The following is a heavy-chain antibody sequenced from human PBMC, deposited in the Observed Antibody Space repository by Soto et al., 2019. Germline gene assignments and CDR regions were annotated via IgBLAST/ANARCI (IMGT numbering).Heavy chain of an antibody. J-gene: IGHJ4*02. V-gene: IGHV3-7*01. CDR2: IKQDGSEK. Sequence: EVQLVESGGGLVQPGGSLILSCAASGFTFSSYWMSWVRQAPGKGLEWVANIKQDGSEKYYVDSVKGRFTISRDNAKNSLYLQMNSLRAEDTAVYYCARALLTYGTYYFDYWGQGTLVTVSS. CDR1: GFTFSSYW. CDR3: ARALLTYGTYYFDY. D-gene: IGHD4-17*01.